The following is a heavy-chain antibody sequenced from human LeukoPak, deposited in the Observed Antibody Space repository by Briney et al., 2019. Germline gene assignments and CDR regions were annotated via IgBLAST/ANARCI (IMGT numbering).Heavy chain of an antibody. CDR3: AKDLYYYDNSGLPPDY. J-gene: IGHJ4*02. Sequence: GGSLRLSCAASGFTFSSYAMHWVRQAPGKGLEWVAVISYDGSNKYYADSVKGRFTISRDNSKNTLYLQMNSLRAEDTAVYYCAKDLYYYDNSGLPPDYWGQGTLVTVSS. CDR1: GFTFSSYA. V-gene: IGHV3-30-3*01. CDR2: ISYDGSNK. D-gene: IGHD3-22*01.